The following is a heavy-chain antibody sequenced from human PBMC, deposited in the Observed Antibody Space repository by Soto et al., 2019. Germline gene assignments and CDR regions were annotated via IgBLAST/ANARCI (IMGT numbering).Heavy chain of an antibody. CDR2: ISRDEDNT. CDR1: QFTFGGLG. CDR3: VSWMSAHFDY. Sequence: VLLLESGGGFVQPGGSVRLSCAAPQFTFGGLGLSWVRQSPGRGLEWVATISRDEDNTHYADSVNGRFTISKDRSTNTLHLHMASLRAEDTAIYYCVSWMSAHFDYWGRGTLVTVSS. D-gene: IGHD2-2*03. J-gene: IGHJ4*02. V-gene: IGHV3-23*01.